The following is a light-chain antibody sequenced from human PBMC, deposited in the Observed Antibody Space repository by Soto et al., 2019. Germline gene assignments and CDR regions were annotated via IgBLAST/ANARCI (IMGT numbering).Light chain of an antibody. J-gene: IGKJ4*01. CDR2: AAS. Sequence: EIVMTQSPATLSVSPGERATLSCRASQSVGNNVAWYQHKHGQAPRLLMYAASARATGIPARFSGSGSGTEFTLTISSLQSEDFAVYYCQQYNNWFLTFGGGTKVDI. CDR3: QQYNNWFLT. V-gene: IGKV3-15*01. CDR1: QSVGNN.